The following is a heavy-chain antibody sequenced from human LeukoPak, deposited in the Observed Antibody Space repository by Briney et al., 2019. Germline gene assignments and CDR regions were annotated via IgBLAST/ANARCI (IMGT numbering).Heavy chain of an antibody. CDR3: ARDGSGFDY. D-gene: IGHD2-15*01. CDR2: ISGSGGST. CDR1: GFTFSSYG. Sequence: SGGTLRLSCAASGFTFSSYGMSWVRQAPGKGLEWVSAISGSGGSTYYADSVKGRFTISRDNSKNTLYLQMNSLRAEDTAVYYCARDGSGFDYWGQGTLVTVSS. V-gene: IGHV3-23*01. J-gene: IGHJ4*02.